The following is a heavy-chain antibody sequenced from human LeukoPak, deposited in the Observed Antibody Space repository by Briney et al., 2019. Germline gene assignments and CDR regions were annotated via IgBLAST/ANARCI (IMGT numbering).Heavy chain of an antibody. V-gene: IGHV3-7*01. Sequence: GGSLRLSCAASGFPFSDYYMSWIRQAPGKGLEWVANIKQDGSEKYYVDSVKGRFTISRDNAKNSLYLQMNSLRAEDTAVYYCARAGIHPDGAPFDYWGQGTLVTVSS. J-gene: IGHJ4*02. CDR3: ARAGIHPDGAPFDY. CDR2: IKQDGSEK. D-gene: IGHD5-18*01. CDR1: GFPFSDYY.